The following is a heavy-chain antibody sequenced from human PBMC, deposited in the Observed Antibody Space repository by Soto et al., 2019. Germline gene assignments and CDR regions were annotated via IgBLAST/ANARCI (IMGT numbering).Heavy chain of an antibody. CDR2: IKTSGSTM. CDR1: GFIFSDYY. Sequence: PGGSLRLSCAASGFIFSDYYMSWIRQAPGRGLQWISYIKTSGSTMYYADSVKGRFTVSRDNAKNSLYLRMNRLRADDTAVYYCARGLWNFDLWGRGTLVTGSS. V-gene: IGHV3-11*01. J-gene: IGHJ2*01. CDR3: ARGLWNFDL. D-gene: IGHD3-16*01.